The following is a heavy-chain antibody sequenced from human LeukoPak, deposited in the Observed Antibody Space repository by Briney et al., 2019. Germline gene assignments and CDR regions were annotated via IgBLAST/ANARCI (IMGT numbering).Heavy chain of an antibody. V-gene: IGHV5-51*01. J-gene: IGHJ4*02. Sequence: GESLKISCKGSGYTFTSYWIGWVRQMPGKGLEWMGIIYPGDSDTRYGPSFQGQVTISADKSITTAYLQWSSLKASDTAIYYCARHWALGMAAGEYYFEYWGQGTLVTVSS. D-gene: IGHD6-13*01. CDR2: IYPGDSDT. CDR3: ARHWALGMAAGEYYFEY. CDR1: GYTFTSYW.